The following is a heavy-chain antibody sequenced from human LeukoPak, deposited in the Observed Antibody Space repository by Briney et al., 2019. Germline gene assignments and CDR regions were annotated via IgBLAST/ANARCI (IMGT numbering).Heavy chain of an antibody. CDR3: VRDGGVSGYDLLDY. CDR2: INQDGSEE. Sequence: AGGSLRLSCAASGFTFSNYWMTWVRQAPGKGLEWVAHINQDGSEEHYMDSVKARFTISRDNAKNSLSLQMNSLRAEDTAVYYCVRDGGVSGYDLLDYWGRGTLVTVPS. CDR1: GFTFSNYW. J-gene: IGHJ4*02. V-gene: IGHV3-7*01. D-gene: IGHD5-12*01.